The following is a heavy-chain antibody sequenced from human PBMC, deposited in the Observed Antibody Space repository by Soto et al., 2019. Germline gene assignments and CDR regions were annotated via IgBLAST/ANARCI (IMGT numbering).Heavy chain of an antibody. D-gene: IGHD3-10*01. Sequence: QLVQSGVEIKNPGASVKVSCKASGYTFTSYGISWVRQAPGQGLEWMGWISGFNDDTNHAQKFQGRVTMTKDTSTSTAYMELRRLKSDDTAMYYCARSGSYYPARNWFGPWGQGTLVIVSS. J-gene: IGHJ5*02. CDR1: GYTFTSYG. CDR2: ISGFNDDT. V-gene: IGHV1-18*01. CDR3: ARSGSYYPARNWFGP.